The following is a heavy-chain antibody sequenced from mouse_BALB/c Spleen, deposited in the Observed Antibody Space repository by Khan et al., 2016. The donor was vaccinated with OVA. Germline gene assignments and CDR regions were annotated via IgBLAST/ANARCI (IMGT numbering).Heavy chain of an antibody. Sequence: EVELVESGGGLVQTGGSRKLSCAASGFTFSGFGMHWVRQAPEKGLEWVAYISSDSNTIYYADTVKGRFTISRDNPKNTLFLQMTSLRSEDTAMYYCARTGDYYLDYWGQGTTLTVAS. CDR3: ARTGDYYLDY. V-gene: IGHV5-17*02. D-gene: IGHD2-13*01. CDR1: GFTFSGFG. J-gene: IGHJ2*01. CDR2: ISSDSNTI.